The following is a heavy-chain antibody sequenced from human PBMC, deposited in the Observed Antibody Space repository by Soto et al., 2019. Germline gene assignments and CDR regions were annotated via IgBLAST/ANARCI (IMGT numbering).Heavy chain of an antibody. Sequence: EVQLLESGGGLVQPGGSLRLSCAASGFTFSAYAMGWVRQAPGKGLEWVSAIYGGGGAAHYADSVKGRFTISRDDSKNTLYAQMNSLRADDTAVYYCAKFEGHPLEYWYLDFWGRGTLVTVSS. J-gene: IGHJ2*01. CDR2: IYGGGGAA. CDR3: AKFEGHPLEYWYLDF. V-gene: IGHV3-23*01. CDR1: GFTFSAYA. D-gene: IGHD1-1*01.